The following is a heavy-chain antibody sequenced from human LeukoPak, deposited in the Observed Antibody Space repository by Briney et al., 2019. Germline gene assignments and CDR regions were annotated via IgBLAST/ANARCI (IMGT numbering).Heavy chain of an antibody. CDR2: ISSSSSYI. Sequence: GGSLRLSCAASGFTFSSYSMNWVRQAPGKGLEWVSSISSSSSYIYYADSVKGRFTISRDNAKNSLYLQMNSLRAEDTAVYYCARERIAVAGDEHWYFDLWGRGTLVTVSS. CDR3: ARERIAVAGDEHWYFDL. CDR1: GFTFSSYS. J-gene: IGHJ2*01. V-gene: IGHV3-21*01. D-gene: IGHD6-19*01.